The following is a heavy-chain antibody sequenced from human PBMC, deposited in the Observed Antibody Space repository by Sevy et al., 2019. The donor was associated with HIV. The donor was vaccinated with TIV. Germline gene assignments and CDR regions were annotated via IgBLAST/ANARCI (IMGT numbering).Heavy chain of an antibody. Sequence: GESLKISCAASGFSFSTYWMTWVRQAPGKGLEWVATMNQDGTERDDVDSVKGRFSISRDNTKTSLFLQMNSLSAEDTGVYYCVREGLGGFSYSLDFWGQGTLVTVSS. CDR3: VREGLGGFSYSLDF. V-gene: IGHV3-7*01. CDR2: MNQDGTER. D-gene: IGHD3-16*01. CDR1: GFSFSTYW. J-gene: IGHJ4*02.